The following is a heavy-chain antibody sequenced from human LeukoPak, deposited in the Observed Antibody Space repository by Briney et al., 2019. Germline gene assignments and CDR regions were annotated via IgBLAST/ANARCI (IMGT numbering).Heavy chain of an antibody. V-gene: IGHV3-23*01. Sequence: PGGSLRLSCAASGFTFSSYAMTWVRQAPGKGPEWVSTISGSGDNTYYADSVKGRFTISRDNSRNTVYLQMNSLRAEDTAVYYCAKGSLGSWYFFDSWGREPWSPSPQ. CDR2: ISGSGDNT. D-gene: IGHD6-13*01. J-gene: IGHJ4*02. CDR1: GFTFSSYA. CDR3: AKGSLGSWYFFDS.